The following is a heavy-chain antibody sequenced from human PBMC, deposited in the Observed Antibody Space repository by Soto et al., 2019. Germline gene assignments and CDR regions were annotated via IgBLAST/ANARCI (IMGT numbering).Heavy chain of an antibody. CDR1: GGSISSGGYY. CDR3: ARGGIAAAAPPDY. J-gene: IGHJ4*02. CDR2: IYYSGST. D-gene: IGHD6-13*01. Sequence: QVQLQESGPGLVKPSQTLSLTCTVSGGSISSGGYYWSWIRQHPGKGLEWIGYIYYSGSTYYNPSLKSRVAISVDTSKNQFSLKLSSVTAADTAVYYCARGGIAAAAPPDYWGQGTLVTVSS. V-gene: IGHV4-31*03.